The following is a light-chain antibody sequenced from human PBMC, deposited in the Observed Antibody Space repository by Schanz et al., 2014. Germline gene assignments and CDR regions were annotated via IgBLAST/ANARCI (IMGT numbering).Light chain of an antibody. V-gene: IGKV1-39*01. CDR3: QQSYTFPRT. J-gene: IGKJ1*01. CDR1: ENIDSY. Sequence: IRLTQSPASLSVSVGDRVTITCRASENIDSYLNWFQQKPGKAPDLLIYFGSYLQRGGAARFTGGGNGTHFTLSITNVQPEDFVTYYCQQSYTFPRTFGQGTKVEIK. CDR2: FGS.